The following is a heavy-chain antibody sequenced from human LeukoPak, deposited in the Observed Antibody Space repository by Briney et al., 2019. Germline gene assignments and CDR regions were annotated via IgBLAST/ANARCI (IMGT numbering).Heavy chain of an antibody. Sequence: GGSLRLSCAAPGFXFHDYAIHWVRQAPGKGLEWVSLISGDGGSTFYADSVKGRFTISRDNSKNSLYLQMNSPRSDDTALYYCARESESSGWYDYWGQGTLVTVSS. CDR1: GFXFHDYA. CDR3: ARESESSGWYDY. V-gene: IGHV3-43*02. CDR2: ISGDGGST. D-gene: IGHD6-19*01. J-gene: IGHJ4*02.